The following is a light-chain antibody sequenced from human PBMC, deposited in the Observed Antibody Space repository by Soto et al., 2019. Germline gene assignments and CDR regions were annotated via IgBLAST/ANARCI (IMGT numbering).Light chain of an antibody. CDR3: QQRGNWPWLT. V-gene: IGKV3-11*01. CDR1: QSVNNY. CDR2: DAS. J-gene: IGKJ4*01. Sequence: EIVLKQSPGTLSLSPGERATLSCRASQSVNNYLAGYQQKPGQAPRLLIYDASNRATGIPPRFSGSGSGTDFTLTISSLEHEDSAVYCCQQRGNWPWLTFGGGTRVEI.